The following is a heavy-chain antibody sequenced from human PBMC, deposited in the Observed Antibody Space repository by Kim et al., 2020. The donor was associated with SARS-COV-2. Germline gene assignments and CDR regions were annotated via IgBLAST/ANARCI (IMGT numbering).Heavy chain of an antibody. CDR3: ACSKGGKDGSGSYPYRSSIYYYGMDV. J-gene: IGHJ6*02. D-gene: IGHD3-10*01. V-gene: IGHV3-7*03. CDR1: GFTFSSYW. Sequence: GGSLRLSCAASGFTFSSYWMSWVRQAPGKGLEWVANIKQDGSEKYYVDSVKGRFTISRDNAKNSLYLQMNSLRAEDTAVYYCACSKGGKDGSGSYPYRSSIYYYGMDVWGQGTTVTVSS. CDR2: IKQDGSEK.